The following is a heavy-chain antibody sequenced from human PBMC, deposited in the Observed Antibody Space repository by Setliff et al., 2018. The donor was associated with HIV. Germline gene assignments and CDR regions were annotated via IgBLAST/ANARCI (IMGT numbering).Heavy chain of an antibody. D-gene: IGHD5-18*01. CDR2: IYHSGST. Sequence: TLSLTCAVSGYSISSGYYWGWIRQPPGKGLEWIGSIYHSGSTYYNPSLKSRVAISVDTSKSQFSLKMTSVTAADTAVYYCARGLSVYSYANVYYYHGMDVWGQGTTVTVSS. V-gene: IGHV4-38-2*01. J-gene: IGHJ6*02. CDR3: ARGLSVYSYANVYYYHGMDV. CDR1: GYSISSGYY.